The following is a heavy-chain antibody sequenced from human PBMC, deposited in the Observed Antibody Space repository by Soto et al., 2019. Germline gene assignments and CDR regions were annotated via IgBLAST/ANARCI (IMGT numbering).Heavy chain of an antibody. D-gene: IGHD3-16*02. Sequence: ASVKVSFKASGYTFTSYDINWVRQATGQGLEWMGWMNPNSGNTGYAQKFQGRVTMTRNTSISTAYMELSSLRSEDTAVYYCARENRGWTITFEGVIYRYFYYWTQGTLVTVSS. CDR2: MNPNSGNT. CDR3: ARENRGWTITFEGVIYRYFYY. J-gene: IGHJ4*02. CDR1: GYTFTSYD. V-gene: IGHV1-8*01.